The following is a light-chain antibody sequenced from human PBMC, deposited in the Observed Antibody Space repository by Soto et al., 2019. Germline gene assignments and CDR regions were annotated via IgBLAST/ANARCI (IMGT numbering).Light chain of an antibody. Sequence: EIVWTQSPGTLSLSPGERATLSCVASQSVSSSFLAWSQQKPGQAPRLLIYGASNRATGIPDRFSGSGSGTDFTLTISRLEPEDFAVYYCQQYDSSPRTFGQGTKVEIK. V-gene: IGKV3-20*01. CDR1: QSVSSSF. J-gene: IGKJ1*01. CDR2: GAS. CDR3: QQYDSSPRT.